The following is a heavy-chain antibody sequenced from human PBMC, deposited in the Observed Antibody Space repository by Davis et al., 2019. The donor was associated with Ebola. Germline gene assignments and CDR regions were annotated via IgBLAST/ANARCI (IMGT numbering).Heavy chain of an antibody. D-gene: IGHD3-10*01. V-gene: IGHV1-18*01. CDR1: GYTFTSYG. Sequence: AASVKVSCKASGYTFTSYGISWVRQAPGQGLEWMGWISAYNGNTNYAQKLQGRVTMTRNTSISTAYMELSSLRSEDTAVYYCARAYGAVYYYGMDVWGQGTTVTVSS. CDR2: ISAYNGNT. CDR3: ARAYGAVYYYGMDV. J-gene: IGHJ6*02.